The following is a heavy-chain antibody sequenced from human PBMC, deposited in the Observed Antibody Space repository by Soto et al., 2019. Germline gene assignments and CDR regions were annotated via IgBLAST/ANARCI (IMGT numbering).Heavy chain of an antibody. J-gene: IGHJ4*02. CDR2: ITYSSSTI. CDR3: AGPGYSSQDF. D-gene: IGHD5-18*01. V-gene: IGHV3-48*01. Sequence: GGSLRLSCAASGFTFSSYSMNWVRQAPGKGLEWVSSITYSSSTIYYADSVKGRFTISRDNARNSLYLQMNSLRAEDTAVYHCAGPGYSSQDFWGQGTLVTVSS. CDR1: GFTFSSYS.